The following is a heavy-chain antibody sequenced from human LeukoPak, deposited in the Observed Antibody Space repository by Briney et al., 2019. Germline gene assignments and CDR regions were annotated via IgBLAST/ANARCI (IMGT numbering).Heavy chain of an antibody. CDR3: AKSDDSSGYYYGIVY. J-gene: IGHJ4*02. CDR1: GFTFSNAW. Sequence: GGSLRLSCAASGFTFSNAWMSWVRQAPGKGLEWVGRIKSKTDGGTTDYAAPVKGRFTISRDDSKNTLYLQMNSLKTEDTAVYNCAKSDDSSGYYYGIVYWGQGTLVTVSS. D-gene: IGHD3-22*01. CDR2: IKSKTDGGTT. V-gene: IGHV3-15*01.